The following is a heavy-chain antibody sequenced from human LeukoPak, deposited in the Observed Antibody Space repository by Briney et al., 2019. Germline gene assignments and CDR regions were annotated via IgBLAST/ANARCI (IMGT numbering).Heavy chain of an antibody. D-gene: IGHD3-16*01. CDR1: GGSISSYY. CDR2: IYTSGST. CDR3: ARLGDVEVNGGTLDY. Sequence: PSETLSLTCTVSGGSISSYYWSWIRQPAGKGLEWIGRIYTSGSTNYNPSLKSRVTISVDTSKNQLFLKLTSVTVADTAVYFCARLGDVEVNGGTLDYWGRGTLVTVSS. J-gene: IGHJ4*02. V-gene: IGHV4-4*07.